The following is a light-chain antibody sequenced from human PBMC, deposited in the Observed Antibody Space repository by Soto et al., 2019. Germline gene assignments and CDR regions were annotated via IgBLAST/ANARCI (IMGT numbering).Light chain of an antibody. J-gene: IGKJ1*01. CDR2: GAS. CDR3: QQYNKWPPET. Sequence: EIVMTQSPATVSVSPGERATLYCRASQSVGNNLAWYQQKPGQAPSLFIFGASVRATGVPDRFSGSGSGTEFTLTISSLQSEDFAVYYCQQYNKWPPETFGQGTKVDIK. CDR1: QSVGNN. V-gene: IGKV3-15*01.